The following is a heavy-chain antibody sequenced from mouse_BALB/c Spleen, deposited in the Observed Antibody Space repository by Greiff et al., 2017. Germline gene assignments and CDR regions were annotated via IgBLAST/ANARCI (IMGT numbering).Heavy chain of an antibody. Sequence: VQLQQSGPGLVQPSQSLSITCTVSGFSLTSYGVHWVRQSPGKGLEWLGVIWSGGSTDYNAAFISRLSISKDNSKSQVFFKMNSLQANDTAIYYCARAGSSYGWFAYWGQGTLVTVSA. D-gene: IGHD1-1*01. CDR3: ARAGSSYGWFAY. J-gene: IGHJ3*01. CDR2: IWSGGST. V-gene: IGHV2-2*02. CDR1: GFSLTSYG.